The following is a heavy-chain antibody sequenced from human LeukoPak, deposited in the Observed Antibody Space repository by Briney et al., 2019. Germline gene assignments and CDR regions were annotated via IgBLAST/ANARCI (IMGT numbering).Heavy chain of an antibody. D-gene: IGHD5-18*01. V-gene: IGHV3-30*02. CDR2: IRYDGSNQ. J-gene: IGHJ4*02. CDR3: ARGYGESHFDY. Sequence: GGSLRLSCAASGFIFNSYGMHLVRQAPGKGLEWVSFIRYDGSNQYYADSVKGRFSISRDNSNNTLYLQMNSLTPEDTAVYFCARGYGESHFDYWGQGTLVTVSS. CDR1: GFIFNSYG.